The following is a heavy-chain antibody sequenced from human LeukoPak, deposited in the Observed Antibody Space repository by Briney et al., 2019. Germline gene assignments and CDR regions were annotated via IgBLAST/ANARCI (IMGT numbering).Heavy chain of an antibody. Sequence: SVKVSCKASGGTFSSYAISWVRQAPGQGLEWMGGIIPIFGTANYAQKFQGRVTITADESTSTAYMELSSLRSEDTAVYYCARDIYGGPGTLGLDYWGQGTLVTVSS. CDR2: IIPIFGTA. CDR1: GGTFSSYA. V-gene: IGHV1-69*13. J-gene: IGHJ4*02. CDR3: ARDIYGGPGTLGLDY. D-gene: IGHD4-23*01.